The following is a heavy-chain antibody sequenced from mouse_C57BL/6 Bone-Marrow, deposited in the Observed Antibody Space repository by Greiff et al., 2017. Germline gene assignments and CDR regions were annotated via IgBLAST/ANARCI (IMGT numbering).Heavy chain of an antibody. CDR3: AKPSLLWLRRGFAY. CDR1: GYTFTSYW. Sequence: QVQLQQPGAELVKPGASVKMSCKASGYTFTSYWITWVKQRPGQGLEWIGDIYPGSGSTNYNEKFKSKATLTVDTSSSTAYMQLSSLTSEDSAVYYGAKPSLLWLRRGFAYWGQGTLVTVSA. J-gene: IGHJ3*01. D-gene: IGHD2-2*01. CDR2: IYPGSGST. V-gene: IGHV1-55*01.